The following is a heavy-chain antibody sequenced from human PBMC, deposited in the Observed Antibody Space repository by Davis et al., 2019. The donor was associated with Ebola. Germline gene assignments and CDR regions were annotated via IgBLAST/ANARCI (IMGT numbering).Heavy chain of an antibody. CDR3: ARLENLGIYDYYYMDV. CDR1: GGSFSGYY. D-gene: IGHD7-27*01. CDR2: INHSGST. V-gene: IGHV4-34*01. J-gene: IGHJ6*03. Sequence: GSLRLSCAVYGGSFSGYYWSWIRQPPGKGLEWIGEINHSGSTNYNPSLKSRVTISVDTSKNQFSLKLRSVTAADTAVYYCARLENLGIYDYYYMDVWGKGTTVTVSS.